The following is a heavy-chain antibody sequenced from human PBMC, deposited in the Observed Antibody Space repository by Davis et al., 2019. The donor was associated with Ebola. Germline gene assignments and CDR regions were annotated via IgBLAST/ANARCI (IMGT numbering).Heavy chain of an antibody. CDR3: TVGGIGGMGDY. CDR1: AYTLREIS. CDR2: FNSEDGES. J-gene: IGHJ4*02. Sequence: ASVKVSCKVSAYTLREISMHWVRRPPGIGLEWMGNFNSEDGESLYAQKFQGRVLMTEDTSTKTAYMELSGLRSEDTAVYYCTVGGIGGMGDYWGQGTLVTVSS. V-gene: IGHV1-24*01. D-gene: IGHD3-10*01.